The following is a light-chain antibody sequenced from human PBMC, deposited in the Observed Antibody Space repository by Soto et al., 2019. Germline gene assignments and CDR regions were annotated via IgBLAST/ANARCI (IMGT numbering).Light chain of an antibody. J-gene: IGLJ3*02. CDR3: QTWGTGIRV. Sequence: QPVLTQSPSASASLGASVKLTCTLSSGHSAYAIAWYQQQPEKGPRYLLKLNSDGSHRKVDESLDRFSGSRSGAERYITVSSIQSEDDADYYSQTWGTGIRVFGGGTKVTVL. CDR1: SGHSAYA. CDR2: LNSDGSH. V-gene: IGLV4-69*01.